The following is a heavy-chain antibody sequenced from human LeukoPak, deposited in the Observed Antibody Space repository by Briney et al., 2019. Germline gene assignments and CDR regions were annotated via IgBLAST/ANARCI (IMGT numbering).Heavy chain of an antibody. CDR1: GFSFSKYS. J-gene: IGHJ5*02. V-gene: IGHV3-21*05. CDR3: ARDGAAAASGTWA. Sequence: PGGSLRLSCAASGFSFSKYSMNWVRQAPGKGLEWVSYISAGGSDIYYADSVKGRFAISRDNAKNSLYLQMNSLRADDTAVYYCARDGAAAASGTWAWGQGTLDTVSS. D-gene: IGHD6-13*01. CDR2: ISAGGSDI.